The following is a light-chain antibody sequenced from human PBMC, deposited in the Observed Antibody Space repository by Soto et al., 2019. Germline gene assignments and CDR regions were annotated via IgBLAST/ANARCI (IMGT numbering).Light chain of an antibody. CDR1: QSISGY. CDR2: DAS. V-gene: IGKV3-11*01. CDR3: QQRSNWPST. Sequence: EIVLTQSPATLSLSPGNRATLSCRASQSISGYLAWYQQKPGQAPRLLIYDASNRATGIPARFSGSGSGTDFTPTITRLEPEDFAVYYCQQRSNWPSTFGGGTKVEI. J-gene: IGKJ4*01.